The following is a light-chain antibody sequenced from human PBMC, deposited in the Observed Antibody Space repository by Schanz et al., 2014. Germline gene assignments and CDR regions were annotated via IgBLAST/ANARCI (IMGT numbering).Light chain of an antibody. CDR3: CSYAGSSSWV. Sequence: QSALTQPASVSGSPGQSLTISCTGTSSDVGSYNLVSWYQQHPGKAPKLMIFEGSKRPSGVSNRFSGSKSGNTASLTISGLHAEDEADYYCCSYAGSSSWVFGGGTKLTFL. J-gene: IGLJ3*02. V-gene: IGLV2-23*01. CDR1: SSDVGSYNL. CDR2: EGS.